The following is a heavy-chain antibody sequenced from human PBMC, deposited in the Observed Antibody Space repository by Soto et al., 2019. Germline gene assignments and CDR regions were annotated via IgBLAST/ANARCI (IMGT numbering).Heavy chain of an antibody. CDR2: ISAYNGNT. CDR1: GYTFASYG. Sequence: GASVKVSCKASGYTFASYGISWVRQAPGQGLEWMGWISAYNGNTNYAQKLQGRVTMTTDTSTSTAYMELRSLRSDDTAVYYCARDVRPTVTARPDYYYGMDVWGQGTTVTVSS. D-gene: IGHD4-17*01. J-gene: IGHJ6*02. V-gene: IGHV1-18*01. CDR3: ARDVRPTVTARPDYYYGMDV.